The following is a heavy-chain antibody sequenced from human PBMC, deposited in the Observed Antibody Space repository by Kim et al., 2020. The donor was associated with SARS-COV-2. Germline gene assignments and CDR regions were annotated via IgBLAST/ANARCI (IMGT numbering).Heavy chain of an antibody. J-gene: IGHJ6*02. CDR1: GGTFSSYA. CDR2: IIPILGIA. CDR3: ARVRRGYSYGWGEGPYGMDV. D-gene: IGHD5-18*01. Sequence: SVKVSCKASGGTFSSYAISWVRQAPGQGLEWMGRIIPILGIANYAQKFQGRVTITADKSTSTAYMELSSLRSEDTAVYYCARVRRGYSYGWGEGPYGMDVWGQGTTVTVSS. V-gene: IGHV1-69*04.